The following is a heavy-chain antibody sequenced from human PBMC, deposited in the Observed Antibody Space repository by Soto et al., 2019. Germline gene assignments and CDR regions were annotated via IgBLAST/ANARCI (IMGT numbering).Heavy chain of an antibody. V-gene: IGHV4-39*01. CDR3: ARQKYSSGRNNWFDP. CDR2: IYYSGST. J-gene: IGHJ5*02. Sequence: KPSETLSLTCTVSGGSISSSSYYWGWIRQPPGKGLEWIGSIYYSGSTYYNPSLKSRVTISVDTSKNQFSLKLSSVTAADTAVYYCARQKYSSGRNNWFDPCGPGTLVTVSS. D-gene: IGHD6-19*01. CDR1: GGSISSSSYY.